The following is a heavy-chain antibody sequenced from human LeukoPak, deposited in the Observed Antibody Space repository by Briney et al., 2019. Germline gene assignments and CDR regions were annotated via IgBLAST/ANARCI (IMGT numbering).Heavy chain of an antibody. CDR3: ASRKDTPHLPDY. CDR1: GFTFSDYA. J-gene: IGHJ4*02. D-gene: IGHD5-18*01. CDR2: ISYDGSNK. Sequence: GGSLRLSCAASGFTFSDYAMTWVRQAPGKGLEWVAVISYDGSNKYYADSVKGRFTISRDDSKNTLYLQMNSLRAEDTAVYYCASRKDTPHLPDYWGQGTLVTVSS. V-gene: IGHV3-30-3*01.